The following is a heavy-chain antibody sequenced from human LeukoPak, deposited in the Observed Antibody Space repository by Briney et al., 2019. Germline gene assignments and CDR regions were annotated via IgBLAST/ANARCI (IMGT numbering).Heavy chain of an antibody. V-gene: IGHV3-74*01. CDR2: INSDGSRT. D-gene: IGHD4-11*01. CDR3: ARVRDDYTYFDC. CDR1: LFTLRSYR. Sequence: GGSLPLSRAASLFTLRSYRMHWVRPAPGKGLMWVSRINSDGSRTTDADSVRGRFTISRDNAKSTLYLQMNSLRAEDTAVYYCARVRDDYTYFDCWGQGTLVTVSS. J-gene: IGHJ4*02.